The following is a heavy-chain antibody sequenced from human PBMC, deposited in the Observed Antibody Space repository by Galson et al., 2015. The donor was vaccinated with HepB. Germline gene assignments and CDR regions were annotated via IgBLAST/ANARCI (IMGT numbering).Heavy chain of an antibody. CDR1: GFTFSSYG. D-gene: IGHD6-13*01. CDR2: IWYDGSNK. Sequence: SLRLSCAASGFTFSSYGMHWVRQAPGKGLEWVAVIWYDGSNKYYADSVKGRFTISRDNSKNTLYLQMNSLRAEDTAVYYCARDFVYLAAAGPYYYYYYMDVWGKGTTVTVSS. CDR3: ARDFVYLAAAGPYYYYYYMDV. V-gene: IGHV3-33*01. J-gene: IGHJ6*03.